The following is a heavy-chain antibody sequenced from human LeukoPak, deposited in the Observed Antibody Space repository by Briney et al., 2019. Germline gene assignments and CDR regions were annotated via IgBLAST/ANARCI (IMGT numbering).Heavy chain of an antibody. J-gene: IGHJ4*02. CDR1: GGSFSGYY. CDR2: IYYSGST. CDR3: ARLTVIYYYFDY. D-gene: IGHD3-22*01. Sequence: SETLSLTCAVYGGSFSGYYWSWIRQPPGKGLEWIGYIYYSGSTNYNPSLKSRVTISVDTSKNQFSLKLSSVTAADTAVYYCARLTVIYYYFDYWGQGTLVTVSS. V-gene: IGHV4-59*08.